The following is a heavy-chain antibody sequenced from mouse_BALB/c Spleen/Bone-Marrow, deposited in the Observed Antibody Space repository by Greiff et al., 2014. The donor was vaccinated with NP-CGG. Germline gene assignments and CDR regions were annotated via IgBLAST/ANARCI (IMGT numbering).Heavy chain of an antibody. V-gene: IGHV5-17*02. CDR1: GFTFSSFG. Sequence: EVQLVESGGGLVQPGGSRKLSCAASGFTFSSFGMHWVRQAPEKGLEWVAYISSGSSTIYYADTVKGRFTISRDNPKNTLFLQMTSLRSEDKAMYYCARSDGNYDYAMDYWGQGTSVTVSS. J-gene: IGHJ4*01. CDR2: ISSGSSTI. D-gene: IGHD2-1*01. CDR3: ARSDGNYDYAMDY.